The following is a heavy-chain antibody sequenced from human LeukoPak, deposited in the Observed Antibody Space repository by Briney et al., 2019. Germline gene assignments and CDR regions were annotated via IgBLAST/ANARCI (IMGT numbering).Heavy chain of an antibody. CDR3: ARGKADYVWGGWQTYYFDY. CDR2: INRSGST. Sequence: PSETLSLTCAVYGGSFSGYYWSWIRQPPGKGLEWIGEINRSGSTNYNPSLKSRVTISVDTSKNQFSLKLSSVTAADTAVYYCARGKADYVWGGWQTYYFDYWGQGTLVTVSS. J-gene: IGHJ4*02. V-gene: IGHV4-34*01. D-gene: IGHD3-16*01. CDR1: GGSFSGYY.